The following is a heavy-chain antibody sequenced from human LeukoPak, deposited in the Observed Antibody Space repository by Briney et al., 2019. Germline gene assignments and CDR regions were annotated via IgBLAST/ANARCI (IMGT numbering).Heavy chain of an antibody. CDR2: INPTSGGT. D-gene: IGHD4-23*01. Sequence: ASVKVSCKASGYKFNDYYIQWVRQAPGQGLEWMGWINPTSGGTYYAQNFQGRVTMTRDTSISTAYMAMGSLRSEDTAVYYCARVDRMWQLSEPFTYWGQGTLVTVSS. CDR3: ARVDRMWQLSEPFTY. CDR1: GYKFNDYY. J-gene: IGHJ4*02. V-gene: IGHV1-2*02.